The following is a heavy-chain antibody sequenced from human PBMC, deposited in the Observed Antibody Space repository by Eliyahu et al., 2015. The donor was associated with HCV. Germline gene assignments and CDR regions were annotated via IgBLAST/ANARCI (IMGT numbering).Heavy chain of an antibody. CDR2: IHYSGST. J-gene: IGHJ5*02. CDR1: GGXITTYS. CDR3: ASGGGGIAVTGTGGWFDP. Sequence: QVQLQESGPGLVKPSETLSLTCTVSGGXITTYSWSWIRQPPGKGLEWIGYIHYSGSTNYNPSLKSRVTISIDTSKNQFSLNLTSVTAADTAMYYCASGGGGIAVTGTGGWFDPWGQRTLVTVSS. V-gene: IGHV4-59*01. D-gene: IGHD6-19*01.